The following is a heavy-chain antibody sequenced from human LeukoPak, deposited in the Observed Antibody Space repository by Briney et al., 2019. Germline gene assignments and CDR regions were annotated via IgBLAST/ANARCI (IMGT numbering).Heavy chain of an antibody. D-gene: IGHD3-10*01. V-gene: IGHV3-74*01. CDR1: GFXFSSYW. Sequence: GGSLRLSCAASGFXFSSYWIHWVRQAPGKGLVWISRINNDGRSTNYADSVKGRFTVSRDNAKNTLYLQMNSLRAEDTAVYYCARSYSGSYWYYWGQGTLVTVSS. CDR3: ARSYSGSYWYY. J-gene: IGHJ4*02. CDR2: INNDGRST.